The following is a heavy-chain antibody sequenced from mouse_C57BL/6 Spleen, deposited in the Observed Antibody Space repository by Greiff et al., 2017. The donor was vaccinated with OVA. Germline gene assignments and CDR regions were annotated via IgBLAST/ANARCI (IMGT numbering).Heavy chain of an antibody. V-gene: IGHV1-22*01. CDR3: AREPNEDYFDY. CDR1: GYTFTDYN. Sequence: VQLQQSGPELVKPGASVKMSCKASGYTFTDYNMHWVKQSPGKSLEWIGYINPNNGGTSYNQKFKGKATLTVNKSSSTAYMELRSLTSEDSAVYYCAREPNEDYFDYWGQGTTLTVSS. J-gene: IGHJ2*01. CDR2: INPNNGGT.